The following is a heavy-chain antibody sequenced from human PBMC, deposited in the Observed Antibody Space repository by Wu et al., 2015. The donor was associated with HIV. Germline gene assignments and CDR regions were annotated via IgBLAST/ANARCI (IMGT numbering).Heavy chain of an antibody. D-gene: IGHD1-1*01. Sequence: VQSGAEVAKPGASVRVSCQTSRDTFTAHYIHWVRQAPGQGLEWMGWIRPDSAATNYADKFQDRVTMTRDASISTVYMQLNRLRPDDTAVYFCARTRQQERLYSDDAFDVWGQGTLVTVSS. CDR2: IRPDSAAT. J-gene: IGHJ3*01. CDR3: ARTRQQERLYSDDAFDV. CDR1: RDTFTAHY. V-gene: IGHV1-2*02.